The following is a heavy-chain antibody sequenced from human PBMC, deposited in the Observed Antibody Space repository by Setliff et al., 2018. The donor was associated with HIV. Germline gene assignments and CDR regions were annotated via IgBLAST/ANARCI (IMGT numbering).Heavy chain of an antibody. J-gene: IGHJ4*01. CDR2: VIQSGAT. CDR1: GASFNAYF. V-gene: IGHV4-34*12. D-gene: IGHD3-9*01. CDR3: ARTRDKYYDILTPAYYIDY. Sequence: LSLTCAVYGASFNAYFWTWIRQPPGKGLEWIGEVIQSGATNYNPSLKGRLTMSVDTSKNQFSLKLTSVTAADTAVYYCARTRDKYYDILTPAYYIDYWGHGTQVTVS.